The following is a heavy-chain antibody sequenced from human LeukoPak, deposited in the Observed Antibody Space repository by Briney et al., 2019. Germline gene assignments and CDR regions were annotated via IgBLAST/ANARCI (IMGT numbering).Heavy chain of an antibody. V-gene: IGHV1-18*01. Sequence: ASVKVPCKASGYTFTSYGISWVRQAPGQGLEWMGWISAYNGNTNYAQKFQGRVTITADESTSTAYMELSSLRSEDTAVYYCASVPRDYYDSSGLSIFDYWGQGTLVTVSS. J-gene: IGHJ4*02. CDR2: ISAYNGNT. CDR3: ASVPRDYYDSSGLSIFDY. CDR1: GYTFTSYG. D-gene: IGHD3-22*01.